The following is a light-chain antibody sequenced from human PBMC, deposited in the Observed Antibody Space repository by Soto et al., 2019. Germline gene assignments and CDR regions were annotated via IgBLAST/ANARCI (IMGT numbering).Light chain of an antibody. CDR1: NSNIGSKY. CDR2: RNN. CDR3: AAWDNNLGGPA. Sequence: QSVLTQPPSASGTPGQRVSISCSGSNSNIGSKYVYWYQQLPGTAPKLLMYRNNQRPSGVPDRFSGSESGTSASLAISGLRSEDEADYYCAAWDNNLGGPAFGGGTKVTVL. J-gene: IGLJ2*01. V-gene: IGLV1-47*01.